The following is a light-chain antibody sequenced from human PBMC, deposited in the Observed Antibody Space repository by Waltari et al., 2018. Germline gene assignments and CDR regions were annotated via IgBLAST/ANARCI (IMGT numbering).Light chain of an antibody. J-gene: IGKJ3*01. Sequence: DIQMTQSPSSLSASVGDRVTIPCRASQSISSYLNWYQQKPGKAPKLLIYAASSLQSGVPSRFSGSGSGTDFTLTISSLQPEDFASYYCQQSYSTPRFTFGPGTKVDI. CDR3: QQSYSTPRFT. CDR1: QSISSY. CDR2: AAS. V-gene: IGKV1-39*01.